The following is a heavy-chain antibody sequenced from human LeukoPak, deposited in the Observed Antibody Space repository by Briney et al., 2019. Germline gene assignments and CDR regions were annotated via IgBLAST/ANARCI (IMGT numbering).Heavy chain of an antibody. CDR3: ARDSSSWHGWFDP. V-gene: IGHV3-21*01. J-gene: IGHJ5*02. Sequence: PGGSLRLSCAASGFTFSSYSMNWVRQAPGKGLEWVSSISSSSSYIYYADSVKGRFTISRDNAKNSLYLQMNSLRAEDTAVYYCARDSSSWHGWFDPWGQGTLVTVSS. CDR1: GFTFSSYS. CDR2: ISSSSSYI. D-gene: IGHD6-13*01.